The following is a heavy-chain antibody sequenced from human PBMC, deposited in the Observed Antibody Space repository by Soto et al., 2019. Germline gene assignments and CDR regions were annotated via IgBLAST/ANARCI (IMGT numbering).Heavy chain of an antibody. D-gene: IGHD3-22*01. CDR3: ASCGTYYYDSSGLPPYYYGMDV. CDR2: INPNSGGT. CDR1: GYTFTGYY. J-gene: IGHJ6*02. V-gene: IGHV1-2*02. Sequence: ASVKVSCKASGYTFTGYYMHWVRQAPGQGLEWMGWINPNSGGTNYAQKFQGRVTMTRDTSISTAYMELSRLRSDDTAVYYCASCGTYYYDSSGLPPYYYGMDVWGQGTTVTVS.